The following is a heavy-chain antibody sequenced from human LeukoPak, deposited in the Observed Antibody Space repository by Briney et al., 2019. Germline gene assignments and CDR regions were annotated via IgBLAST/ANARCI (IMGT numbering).Heavy chain of an antibody. CDR3: TTGGSSGWSGYYYYGMDV. D-gene: IGHD6-19*01. V-gene: IGHV3-15*07. J-gene: IGHJ6*02. CDR1: GFTFSNAW. CDR2: IKSKTDGGTT. Sequence: GGSLRLSCAASGFTFSNAWMNWVRQAPGKGLEWVGRIKSKTDGGTTDYAAPVKGRFAISRDDSKNTLYLQMNSLKTEDTAVYYGTTGGSSGWSGYYYYGMDVWGQGTTVTVSS.